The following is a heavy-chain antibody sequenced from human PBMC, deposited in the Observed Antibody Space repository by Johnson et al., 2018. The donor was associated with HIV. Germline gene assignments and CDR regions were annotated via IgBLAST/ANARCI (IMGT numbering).Heavy chain of an antibody. J-gene: IGHJ3*02. CDR2: INWNRVST. CDR1: EFIFDDYG. Sequence: MQLVESGGGVLRPGGSLRLSCAVSEFIFDDYGMSWVRQPPGKWLEWVSGINWNRVSTGYAASVKGRFTISRDNAKNSLYLQMNSLRAEDTALYYCARLKWELLDNDAFDIWGQGTVVTVS. D-gene: IGHD1-26*01. CDR3: ARLKWELLDNDAFDI. V-gene: IGHV3-20*04.